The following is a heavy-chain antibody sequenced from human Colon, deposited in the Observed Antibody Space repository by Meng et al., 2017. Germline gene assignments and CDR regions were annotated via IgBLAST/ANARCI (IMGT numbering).Heavy chain of an antibody. D-gene: IGHD1-26*01. CDR3: ARADSDLAGYFDL. Sequence: GGALRLSCAASGFTVSNNYMSWVRQAPGKGLEWVSIIWSSGSTYYADSVKGRFTISRDISNNTVDLQMNSLRPDDTAVYYCARADSDLAGYFDLWGRGTLVTVSS. J-gene: IGHJ2*01. CDR1: GFTVSNNY. CDR2: IWSSGST. V-gene: IGHV3-66*02.